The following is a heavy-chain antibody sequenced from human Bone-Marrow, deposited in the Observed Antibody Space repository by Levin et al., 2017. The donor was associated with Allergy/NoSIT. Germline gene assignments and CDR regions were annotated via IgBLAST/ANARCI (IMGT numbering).Heavy chain of an antibody. Sequence: SCAASGFTFSSYWMHWVRQAPGKGLVWVSRINSDGISTTYADSVKGRFTISRDNAKNTLYLQMSSLRAEDTAVYYCATERAGERYFDYWGQGTLVTVSS. V-gene: IGHV3-74*01. CDR2: INSDGIST. CDR1: GFTFSSYW. D-gene: IGHD3-10*01. CDR3: ATERAGERYFDY. J-gene: IGHJ4*02.